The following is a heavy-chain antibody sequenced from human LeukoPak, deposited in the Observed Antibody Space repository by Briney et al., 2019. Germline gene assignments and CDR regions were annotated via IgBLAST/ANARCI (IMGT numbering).Heavy chain of an antibody. CDR3: ARDNYYYYMDV. V-gene: IGHV3-30*14. CDR1: GFTFSRSA. J-gene: IGHJ6*03. Sequence: GGSLRLSCAASGFTFSRSAMHWVRQAPGKGLEWVAIISYDGGNKYYADSVKGRFTISRDNSKNTLYLQMNSLRAEDTAVYYCARDNYYYYMDVWGKGTTVTISS. CDR2: ISYDGGNK.